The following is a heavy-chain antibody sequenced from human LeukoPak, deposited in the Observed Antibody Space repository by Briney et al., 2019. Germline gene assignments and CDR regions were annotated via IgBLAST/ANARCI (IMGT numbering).Heavy chain of an antibody. CDR2: MNPNSGNT. CDR1: GYTFTSYD. D-gene: IGHD6-6*01. J-gene: IGHJ4*02. Sequence: ASVKVSCKASGYTFTSYDINWVRQATGQGLEWMGWMNPNSGNTGYAQKFQGRVTITRNTSISTAYMELSSLRSEDTAVYYCARSPHISSNLYYWGQGTLVPVSS. CDR3: ARSPHISSNLYY. V-gene: IGHV1-8*03.